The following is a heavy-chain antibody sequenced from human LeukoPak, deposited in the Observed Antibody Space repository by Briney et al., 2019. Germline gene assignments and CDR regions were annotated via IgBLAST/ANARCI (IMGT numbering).Heavy chain of an antibody. D-gene: IGHD3-10*02. J-gene: IGHJ6*04. V-gene: IGHV3-48*01. CDR3: AELGITMIGGV. Sequence: GGSLRLSCVASGFTFSSYSMNWVRQAPGKGLEWLAYINSRSSTISYTDSVKGRFTVSADNAKDSVYLQMNSLRAEDTAVYYCAELGITMIGGVWGKGTTVTISS. CDR1: GFTFSSYS. CDR2: INSRSSTI.